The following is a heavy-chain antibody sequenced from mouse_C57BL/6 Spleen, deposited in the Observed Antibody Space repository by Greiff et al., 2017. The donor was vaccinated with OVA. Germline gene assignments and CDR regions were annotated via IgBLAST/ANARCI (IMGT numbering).Heavy chain of an antibody. V-gene: IGHV1-69*01. CDR2: IDPSDSYT. J-gene: IGHJ2*01. Sequence: VQLQQSGAELVMPGASVKLSCKASGYTFTSYWMHWVKQRPGQGLEWIGEIDPSDSYTNYNQKFKGKSTLTVDKSSSTDYMQLSILTSEDSAVYYCARLYDGYYFDYWGQGTTLTVSS. CDR3: ARLYDGYYFDY. D-gene: IGHD2-3*01. CDR1: GYTFTSYW.